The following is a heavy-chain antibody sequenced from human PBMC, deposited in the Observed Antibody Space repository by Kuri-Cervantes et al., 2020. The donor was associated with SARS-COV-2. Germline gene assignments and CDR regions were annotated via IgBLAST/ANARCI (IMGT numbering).Heavy chain of an antibody. V-gene: IGHV5-51*01. CDR3: ARGSSSPRHYYYYGMDV. J-gene: IGHJ6*02. CDR1: GYSFTSYW. CDR2: IYPGDSDT. Sequence: KVSCEGSGYSFTSYWIGWVRQMPGKGLEWMGIIYPGDSDTRYSPSFQGQVTISADKSISTAYPQWSSLKASDTAMYYCARGSSSPRHYYYYGMDVWGQGTTVTVSS. D-gene: IGHD6-6*01.